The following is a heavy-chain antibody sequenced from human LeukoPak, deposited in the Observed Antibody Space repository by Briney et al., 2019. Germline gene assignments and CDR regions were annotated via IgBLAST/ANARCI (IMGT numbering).Heavy chain of an antibody. Sequence: ASVKVSCKASGYTFSNYGFSWVRQAPGQGLEWMGWISAYNGNTKYAQNLQGRVAMTTDTSTSTAYMELRSLRSDDTAVYYCAREAASLGIDGFNIWGQGTMVTVSS. CDR3: AREAASLGIDGFNI. J-gene: IGHJ3*02. V-gene: IGHV1-18*01. CDR1: GYTFSNYG. D-gene: IGHD6-13*01. CDR2: ISAYNGNT.